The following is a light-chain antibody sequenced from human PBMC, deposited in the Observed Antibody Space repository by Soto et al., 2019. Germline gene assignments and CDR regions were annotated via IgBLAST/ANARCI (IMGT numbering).Light chain of an antibody. CDR1: QNVANY. V-gene: IGKV3-11*01. CDR3: QRYNNWPLT. J-gene: IGKJ4*01. Sequence: EIVLTQSPATLSLSPGERATLSCRASQNVANYLDWYQQKPGQAPRLLIYESSNRATGIAARFSGSGSGTDFTLTISSLEPEDFAVYYCQRYNNWPLTFGGGTKVDI. CDR2: ESS.